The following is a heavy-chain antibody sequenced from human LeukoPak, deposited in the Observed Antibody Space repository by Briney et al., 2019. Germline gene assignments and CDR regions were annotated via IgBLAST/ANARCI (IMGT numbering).Heavy chain of an antibody. CDR1: GFSFSSYW. Sequence: GGSLRLSCAASGFSFSSYWMHWVRQAPGKGLVWVSRINGDGSSTRYADSVKGRFTISRDKAKNTMYLQMNSLRAEDTAVYYCARGGLNALEAFDIWGQGTLVTVCS. V-gene: IGHV3-74*01. J-gene: IGHJ3*02. CDR2: INGDGSST. CDR3: ARGGLNALEAFDI. D-gene: IGHD1-1*01.